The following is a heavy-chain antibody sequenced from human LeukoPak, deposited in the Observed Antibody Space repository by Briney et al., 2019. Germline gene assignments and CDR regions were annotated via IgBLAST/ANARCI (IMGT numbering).Heavy chain of an antibody. CDR2: ISWNSGAI. Sequence: GRSLRLSCAASGFTFDDYAMHWVRQAPGKGLEWVSGISWNSGAIGYADSVKGRFTISRDNAKNSLYLQMNSLRAEDTALYYCAKGLSKSRSASYYTDWGQGTLVTVSS. V-gene: IGHV3-9*01. D-gene: IGHD2-2*02. CDR1: GFTFDDYA. CDR3: AKGLSKSRSASYYTD. J-gene: IGHJ4*02.